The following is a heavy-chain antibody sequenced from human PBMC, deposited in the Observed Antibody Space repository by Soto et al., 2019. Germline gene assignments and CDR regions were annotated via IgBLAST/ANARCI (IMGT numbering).Heavy chain of an antibody. CDR1: GYTLTELS. V-gene: IGHV1-24*01. Sequence: GASVKVSCKVSGYTLTELSMHWVRQAPGKGLEWMGGFDPEDGETIYAQKFQGRVTMTEDTSTDTAYMELSSLRSEDTAVYYCARRQISPPTRGAASARGGMDVWGQGTTVTVSS. CDR2: FDPEDGET. J-gene: IGHJ6*02. D-gene: IGHD6-13*01. CDR3: ARRQISPPTRGAASARGGMDV.